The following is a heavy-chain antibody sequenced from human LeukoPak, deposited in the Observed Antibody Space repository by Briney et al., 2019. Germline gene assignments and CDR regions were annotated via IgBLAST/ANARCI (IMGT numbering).Heavy chain of an antibody. Sequence: GGSLRLSCAASGFTFSSYWMSWVRQTPGKGLEWVAHLNQDGSERYYVDSVKGRFTISRENARNSLYLQMNSLRAEDTAVYYCAKCGSGSNFDYWGQGILVTVSS. V-gene: IGHV3-7*02. CDR1: GFTFSSYW. CDR3: AKCGSGSNFDY. J-gene: IGHJ4*02. D-gene: IGHD3-10*01. CDR2: LNQDGSER.